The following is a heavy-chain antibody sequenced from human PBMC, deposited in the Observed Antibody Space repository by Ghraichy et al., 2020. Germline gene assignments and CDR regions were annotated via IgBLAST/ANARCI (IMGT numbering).Heavy chain of an antibody. V-gene: IGHV4-61*01. CDR2: IYYSGST. D-gene: IGHD1-26*01. CDR3: ARGGSYHGYY. Sequence: SETLSLTCTVSGGSVSSGSYYWSWIRQPPGKGLEWIGYIYYSGSTNYNPSLKSRVTISVDTSKNQFSLKLSSVTAADTAVYYRARGGSYHGYYWGQGTLVTVSS. J-gene: IGHJ4*02. CDR1: GGSVSSGSYY.